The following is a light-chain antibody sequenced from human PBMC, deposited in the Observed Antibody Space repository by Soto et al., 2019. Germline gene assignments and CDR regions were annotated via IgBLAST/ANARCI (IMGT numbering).Light chain of an antibody. CDR2: DAS. Sequence: CERTQPAYGYGVPGGSLPIFSTGNSRDVGGYNYVSWYQQHPGKAPKLMIYDASNRPSGVSNRFSGSKSGNTASLTISGLQAEDEADYYCSSYTSSSTRVFGTGTKVTVL. J-gene: IGLJ1*01. CDR1: SRDVGGYNY. V-gene: IGLV2-14*01. CDR3: SSYTSSSTRV.